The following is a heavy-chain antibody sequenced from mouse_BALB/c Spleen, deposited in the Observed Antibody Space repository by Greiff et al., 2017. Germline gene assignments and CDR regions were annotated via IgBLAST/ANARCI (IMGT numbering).Heavy chain of an antibody. CDR1: GFTFTDYY. CDR3: ARDGRLRGAMDY. CDR2: IRNKANGYTT. J-gene: IGHJ4*01. Sequence: EVKLMESGGGLVQPGGSLRLSCATSGFTFTDYYMSWVRQPPGKALEWLGFIRNKANGYTTEYSASVKGRFTISRDNSQSILYLQMITLRAEDSATYYCARDGRLRGAMDYWGQGTSVTVSS. D-gene: IGHD2-4*01. V-gene: IGHV7-3*02.